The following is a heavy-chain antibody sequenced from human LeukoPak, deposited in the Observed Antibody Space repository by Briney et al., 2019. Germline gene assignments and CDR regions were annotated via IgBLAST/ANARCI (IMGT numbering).Heavy chain of an antibody. CDR2: IYHSGST. CDR3: ARVMGGYSYGYPFDY. J-gene: IGHJ4*02. V-gene: IGHV4-38-2*02. D-gene: IGHD5-18*01. Sequence: SETLSLTCTVSGYSISSGYYWGWIRQPPGKGLEWIGSIYHSGSTYHNPSLKSRVTISVDTSKNQFSLKLGSVTAADTAVYYCARVMGGYSYGYPFDYWGQGTLVTVSS. CDR1: GYSISSGYY.